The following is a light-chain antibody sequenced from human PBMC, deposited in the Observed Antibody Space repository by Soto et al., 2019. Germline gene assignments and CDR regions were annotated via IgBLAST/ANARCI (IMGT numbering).Light chain of an antibody. Sequence: QSVLTQPASVSGSPGQSITISCTGASSDVGGYNFVSWYQHHPGTPPKLIIYEVTHRPSGVSHRFSGSKSANTASLTISGLQVEDEADYFCGSYSSTTTSEVFGTGTKVTVL. J-gene: IGLJ1*01. CDR1: SSDVGGYNF. V-gene: IGLV2-14*01. CDR3: GSYSSTTTSEV. CDR2: EVT.